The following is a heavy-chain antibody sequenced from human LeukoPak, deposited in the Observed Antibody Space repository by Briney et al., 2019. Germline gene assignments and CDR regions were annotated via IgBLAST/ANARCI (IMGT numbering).Heavy chain of an antibody. CDR1: GGSISSGDYY. J-gene: IGHJ4*02. Sequence: SETLSLTCTVSGGSISSGDYYWSWIRQPPGKGLEWIVYIYYSGSTYYNPSLKSRVTISVDTSKNQFSLKLSSVTAADTAVYYCARGVPIAAHPYYFDYWGQGTLVTVSS. D-gene: IGHD6-6*01. V-gene: IGHV4-30-4*01. CDR2: IYYSGST. CDR3: ARGVPIAAHPYYFDY.